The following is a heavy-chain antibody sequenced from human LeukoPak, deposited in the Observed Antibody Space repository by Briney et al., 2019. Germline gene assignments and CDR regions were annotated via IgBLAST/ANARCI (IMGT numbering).Heavy chain of an antibody. V-gene: IGHV4-59*01. CDR2: IYYSGST. D-gene: IGHD3-10*01. J-gene: IGHJ4*02. Sequence: TSETLSPTCTVSGGSISSYYWSWIRQPPGKGLEWIGYIYYSGSTNYNPSLKSRVTISMDTSKNQFSLKLSSVTAADTAVYYCVTLMVRGAKDGGEDFDYWGQGTLVTVSS. CDR1: GGSISSYY. CDR3: VTLMVRGAKDGGEDFDY.